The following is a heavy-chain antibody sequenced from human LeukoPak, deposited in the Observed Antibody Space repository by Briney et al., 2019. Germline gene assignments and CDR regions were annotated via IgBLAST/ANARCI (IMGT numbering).Heavy chain of an antibody. CDR3: AKDEYHDYYYYYMDV. Sequence: PGGSLRLSCAASGFTFSSYAMSWVRQAPGKGLEWVSAISGSGGSTYYADSVKGRFTISRDNSKNTLYLQMNSLRAEDTAVYYCAKDEYHDYYYYYMDVWGKGTTVTVSS. J-gene: IGHJ6*03. V-gene: IGHV3-23*01. CDR2: ISGSGGST. CDR1: GFTFSSYA. D-gene: IGHD2-2*01.